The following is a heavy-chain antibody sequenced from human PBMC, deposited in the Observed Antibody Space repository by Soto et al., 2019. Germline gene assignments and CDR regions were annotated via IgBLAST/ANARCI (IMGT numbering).Heavy chain of an antibody. J-gene: IGHJ4*02. CDR3: ARDLVDGDYSIHY. D-gene: IGHD4-17*01. Sequence: PSETLSLTCAVYGGSFSGYYCSWIRQPPGKGLEWIGEINHSGSTNYNPSLKSRVTMSVDTSKNQFSLKLSSVTAADTAVYYCARDLVDGDYSIHYWGQGTLVTVSS. CDR1: GGSFSGYY. CDR2: INHSGST. V-gene: IGHV4-34*01.